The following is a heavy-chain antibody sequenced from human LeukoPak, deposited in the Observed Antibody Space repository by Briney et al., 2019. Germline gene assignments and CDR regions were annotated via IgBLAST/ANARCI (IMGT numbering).Heavy chain of an antibody. D-gene: IGHD5-24*01. V-gene: IGHV3-53*01. J-gene: IGHJ4*02. CDR1: GFTVSSNY. Sequence: GGSLRLSCAASGFTVSSNYMSWVRQAPGKGLEWVSVIYSGGSTYYADSVKGRFTISRDNSKNTLYLQMNSLRAEDTAVYYCARAEKATILDYWGQGTLVTVSP. CDR3: ARAEKATILDY. CDR2: IYSGGST.